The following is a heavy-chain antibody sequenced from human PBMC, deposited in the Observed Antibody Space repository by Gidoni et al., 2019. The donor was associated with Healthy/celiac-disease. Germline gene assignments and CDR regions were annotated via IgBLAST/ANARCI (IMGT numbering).Heavy chain of an antibody. CDR1: GGTFSSYA. D-gene: IGHD3-22*01. J-gene: IGHJ4*02. Sequence: QVQLVQSGAEVKNPGSSVNVSCKASGGTFSSYAISWVRQAPGQGLEWMGGIIHIFGTANYEQKVQGRVTSTADESTSTAYMELSSLRSEETAVYYCARGRGDYYDSSGYHIDYWGQGTLVTVSS. CDR3: ARGRGDYYDSSGYHIDY. CDR2: IIHIFGTA. V-gene: IGHV1-69*01.